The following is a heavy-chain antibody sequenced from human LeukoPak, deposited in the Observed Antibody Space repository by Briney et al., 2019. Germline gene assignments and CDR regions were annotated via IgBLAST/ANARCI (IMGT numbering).Heavy chain of an antibody. V-gene: IGHV3-48*04. CDR2: ISVQGITI. J-gene: IGHJ5*01. CDR1: GFTFSGYA. Sequence: GGSLRLSCAASGFTFSGYAMNWVRQAPGKGLEWISYISVQGITIYYADSVKGRFTISRDNAKNSLYLQMNSLRAEDTAVYYCARDREQWLGRRWFDSWGQGTLVTVSS. CDR3: ARDREQWLGRRWFDS. D-gene: IGHD6-19*01.